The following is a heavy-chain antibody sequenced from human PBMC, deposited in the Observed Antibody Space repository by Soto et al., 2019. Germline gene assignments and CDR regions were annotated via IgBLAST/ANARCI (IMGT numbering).Heavy chain of an antibody. V-gene: IGHV3-48*02. J-gene: IGHJ4*02. CDR3: ARDQNWAFDY. CDR2: INSRSAI. CDR1: GFSFGTYS. Sequence: LRLYCAASGFSFGTYSMNWVRQAPGKGLELVSYINSRSAIYYADSVKGRFTISRDNAKNSLYLQMNSLRDEDTAVYYCARDQNWAFDYWGQGTLVTVSS. D-gene: IGHD7-27*01.